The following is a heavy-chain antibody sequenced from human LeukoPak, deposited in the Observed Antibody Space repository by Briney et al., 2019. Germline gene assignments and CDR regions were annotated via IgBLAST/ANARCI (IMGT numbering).Heavy chain of an antibody. Sequence: PSETLSLTCTVSGGSISSYYWSWIRQPPGKGLEWIGYIYYSGSTYYNPSLKSRVTISVGTSKNQFSLKLSSVTAADTAVYYCARGGDPYYFDYWGQGTLVTVSS. CDR2: IYYSGST. V-gene: IGHV4-59*12. CDR3: ARGGDPYYFDY. CDR1: GGSISSYY. J-gene: IGHJ4*02.